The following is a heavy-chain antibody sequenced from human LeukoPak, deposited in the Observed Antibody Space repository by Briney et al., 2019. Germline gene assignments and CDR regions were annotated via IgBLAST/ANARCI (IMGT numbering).Heavy chain of an antibody. CDR2: ISSSSRYI. J-gene: IGHJ3*02. CDR1: GFTFSTYS. Sequence: GGSLRLSCAASGFTFSTYSMNWVRQAPGKGLEWVSSISSSSRYIYYADSAKGRFTISRDNAKNSLYLQMNSLRAEDTAVYYCARDDTHYGSSGSFYDAFDIWGQGTMVTVSS. D-gene: IGHD3-22*01. V-gene: IGHV3-21*04. CDR3: ARDDTHYGSSGSFYDAFDI.